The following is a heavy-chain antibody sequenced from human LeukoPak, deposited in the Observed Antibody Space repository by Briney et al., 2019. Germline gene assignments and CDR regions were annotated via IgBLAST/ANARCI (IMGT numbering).Heavy chain of an antibody. CDR3: ARGVGYCSGGSCFDHWFDP. Sequence: GASVKVSCKASGYTFTGYYMHWVRQAPGQGLEWMGWINPNSGGTNYAQKFQGRVTMTRDTSISTAYMELSRLRSDDTAVYYCARGVGYCSGGSCFDHWFDPWGQGTLVTASS. J-gene: IGHJ5*02. D-gene: IGHD2-15*01. CDR2: INPNSGGT. CDR1: GYTFTGYY. V-gene: IGHV1-2*02.